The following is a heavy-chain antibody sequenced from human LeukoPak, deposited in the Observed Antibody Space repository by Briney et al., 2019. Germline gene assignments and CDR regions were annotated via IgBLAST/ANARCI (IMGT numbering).Heavy chain of an antibody. Sequence: PGGSLRLSCAASGFTFSSYGMHWVRQAPGKGLEWVAVIWYDGSNKYYADSVKGRFTISRDNSKNTLYLQMNSLRAEDTAVYYCAREGNYYDSSGRGGYYFDYWGQGTLVTVSS. D-gene: IGHD3-22*01. CDR1: GFTFSSYG. V-gene: IGHV3-33*01. CDR3: AREGNYYDSSGRGGYYFDY. J-gene: IGHJ4*02. CDR2: IWYDGSNK.